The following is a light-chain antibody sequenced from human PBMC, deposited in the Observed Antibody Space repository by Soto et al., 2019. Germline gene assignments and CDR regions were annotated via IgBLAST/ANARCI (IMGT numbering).Light chain of an antibody. CDR3: QEYGRSPPVN. Sequence: EIVLTQSPGTLSLSPGERATLSCRASQSVNNRYLAWYQQKGGQAPRLLIYGASSRATGIPDRFSGSGSGKEFNPTIHRLEPEDFAVYYWQEYGRSPPVNFGRGTKVEIK. J-gene: IGKJ1*01. V-gene: IGKV3-20*01. CDR2: GAS. CDR1: QSVNNRY.